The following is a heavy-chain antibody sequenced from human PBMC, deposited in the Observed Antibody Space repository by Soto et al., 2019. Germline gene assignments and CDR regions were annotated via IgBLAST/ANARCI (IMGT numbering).Heavy chain of an antibody. CDR3: AKEGPYDSSRYYYGYYYYGMDV. CDR2: ISGSGGST. Sequence: EVQLLESGGGLVQPGGSLRLSCAASGFSFSSYAMSWVRQAPGKGLEWVSAISGSGGSTYYADSVKGRFTISRDNSKNTLSLQMNSLRAEDTAVYYCAKEGPYDSSRYYYGYYYYGMDVWGQGTSVTVSS. J-gene: IGHJ6*02. CDR1: GFSFSSYA. V-gene: IGHV3-23*01. D-gene: IGHD3-22*01.